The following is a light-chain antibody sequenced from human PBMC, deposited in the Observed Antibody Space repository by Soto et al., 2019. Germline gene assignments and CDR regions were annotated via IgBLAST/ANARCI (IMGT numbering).Light chain of an antibody. CDR2: KAS. CDR3: QQYNSYQWT. CDR1: QYIDSW. Sequence: DIQMTQSPSTLSASVGDRVTITCRASQYIDSWLAWYQQKPGKAPKLLIYKASTLETGVPSKFSGRGSGTEFPLTISSLQPDDFATYCCQQYNSYQWTFGQGTKVEIK. J-gene: IGKJ1*01. V-gene: IGKV1-5*03.